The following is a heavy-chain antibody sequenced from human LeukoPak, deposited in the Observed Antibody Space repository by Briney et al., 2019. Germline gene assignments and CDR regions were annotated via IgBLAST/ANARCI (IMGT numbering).Heavy chain of an antibody. Sequence: GASVKVSCKASGYTFTSYAMHWVRQAPGQRLEWMGWINAGNGNTKYSQKFQGRVTITRDTSASTAYMELSSLRSEDTAVYYCARDSSGWIGNYYYYYMDVWGKGTTVTVSS. CDR1: GYTFTSYA. CDR3: ARDSSGWIGNYYYYYMDV. J-gene: IGHJ6*03. D-gene: IGHD6-19*01. V-gene: IGHV1-3*01. CDR2: INAGNGNT.